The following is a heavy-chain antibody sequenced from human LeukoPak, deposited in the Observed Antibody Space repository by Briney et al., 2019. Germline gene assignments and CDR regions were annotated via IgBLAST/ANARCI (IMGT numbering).Heavy chain of an antibody. J-gene: IGHJ5*02. CDR1: GGSSSGYY. CDR2: INHSGST. D-gene: IGHD5-18*01. CDR3: ARGVIWIQLWLQREGSWFDP. V-gene: IGHV4-34*01. Sequence: SETLSLTCAVYGGSSSGYYWSWIRQPPGKGLEWIGEINHSGSTNYNPSLKSRVTISVDTSKNQFSLKLSSVTAADTAVYYCARGVIWIQLWLQREGSWFDPWGQGTLVTVSS.